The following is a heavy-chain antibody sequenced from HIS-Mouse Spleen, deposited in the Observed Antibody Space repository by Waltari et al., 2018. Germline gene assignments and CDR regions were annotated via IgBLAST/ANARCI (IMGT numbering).Heavy chain of an antibody. V-gene: IGHV4-31*03. J-gene: IGHJ5*02. CDR2: IYYSGST. D-gene: IGHD3-16*01. CDR1: GGPISSGGSY. Sequence: QVQLQESGPGLVKPSQTLFPPCTVPGGPISSGGSYWSWPRQHPGKGLEWIGYIYYSGSTYYNPSLKSRVTISVDTSKNQFSLKLSSVTAADTAVYYCARVYEGDQAGNWFDPWGQGTLVTVSS. CDR3: ARVYEGDQAGNWFDP.